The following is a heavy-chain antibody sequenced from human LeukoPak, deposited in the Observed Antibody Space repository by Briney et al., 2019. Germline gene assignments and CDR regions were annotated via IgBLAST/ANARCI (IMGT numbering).Heavy chain of an antibody. D-gene: IGHD3-3*01. V-gene: IGHV3-23*01. CDR3: ASNKRTYYDFWSGYYNDY. CDR2: ISGSGGST. Sequence: GGSLRLSCAASGFTFSSYAMSWVRQASGKGLEWVSAISGSGGSTYYADSVKGRFTISRDNSKNTLYLQMNSLRAEDTAVYYCASNKRTYYDFWSGYYNDYWGQGTLVTVSS. CDR1: GFTFSSYA. J-gene: IGHJ4*02.